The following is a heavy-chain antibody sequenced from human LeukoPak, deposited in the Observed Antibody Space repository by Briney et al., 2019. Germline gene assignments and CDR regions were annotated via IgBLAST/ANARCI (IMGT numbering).Heavy chain of an antibody. V-gene: IGHV4-4*09. D-gene: IGHD2-2*01. J-gene: IGHJ6*03. CDR2: IYTSGST. CDR1: GGSIRSYY. CDR3: ARAAALPAAIMGDYYYMDV. Sequence: PSETLSLTCTVSGGSIRSYYWSWLRQPPGKGLEWIGYIYTSGSTNYNPSLKSRVTISVDTSKNQFSLKLSSVTAADTAVYYCARAAALPAAIMGDYYYMDVWGKGTTVTVSS.